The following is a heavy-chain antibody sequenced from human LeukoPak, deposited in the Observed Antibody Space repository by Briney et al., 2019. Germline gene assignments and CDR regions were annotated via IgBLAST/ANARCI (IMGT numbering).Heavy chain of an antibody. CDR1: GFIFSSYW. V-gene: IGHV3-74*01. CDR2: INSDGSST. Sequence: GGSLRLSCAASGFIFSSYWMHWVRQAPGKGLVWVSRINSDGSSTSYADSVKGRFTISRDNAKNTLYLQMNSLRAEDTAVYYCARDRSLGFWSGHKNYGMDVWGQGTTVTVSS. D-gene: IGHD3-3*01. J-gene: IGHJ6*02. CDR3: ARDRSLGFWSGHKNYGMDV.